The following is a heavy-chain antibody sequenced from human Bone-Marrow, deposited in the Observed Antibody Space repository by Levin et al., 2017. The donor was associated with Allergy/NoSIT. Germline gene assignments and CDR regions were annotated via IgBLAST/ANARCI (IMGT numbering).Heavy chain of an antibody. D-gene: IGHD3-3*02. CDR1: GVSVSSDNYY. J-gene: IGHJ6*03. Sequence: SETLSLTCTVAGVSVSSDNYYWSWIRQPPGKELEWIGYISYSGSINYNPSLLSRVTISVETSKNQFSLKLNSVTAADTAVYYCAKTYYHLWSGSYYYYMDGWGKGTTVTVSS. V-gene: IGHV4-61*01. CDR2: ISYSGSI. CDR3: AKTYYHLWSGSYYYYMDG.